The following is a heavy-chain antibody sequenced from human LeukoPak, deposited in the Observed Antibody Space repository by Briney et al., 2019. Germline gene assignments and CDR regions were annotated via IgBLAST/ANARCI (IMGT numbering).Heavy chain of an antibody. Sequence: GGSLRLSCGASGFSFSSYWMSWVRQAPGKGLEWVANIKEDGSDKYYVDSVRGRFTISRDNAKNSLYLEMNSLRAEDTAVYYCARVFHDNAWGSYRYPHLDYWGQGSLVSVSS. CDR2: IKEDGSDK. J-gene: IGHJ4*02. D-gene: IGHD3-16*02. CDR3: ARVFHDNAWGSYRYPHLDY. CDR1: GFSFSSYW. V-gene: IGHV3-7*01.